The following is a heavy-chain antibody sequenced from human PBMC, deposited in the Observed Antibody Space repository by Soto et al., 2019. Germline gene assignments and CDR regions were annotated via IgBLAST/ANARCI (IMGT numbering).Heavy chain of an antibody. CDR2: INAGNGNT. D-gene: IGHD2-2*01. V-gene: IGHV1-3*01. J-gene: IGHJ4*02. CDR3: ARVGYCSSTSCYFGPLPFDY. Sequence: ASVKVSCKASGYTFTSYAMHWVRQAPGQRLEWMGWINAGNGNTKYSQKFQGRVTITRDTSASTAYMELSSLRSEDTAVYYCARVGYCSSTSCYFGPLPFDYWGQGTLVTVSS. CDR1: GYTFTSYA.